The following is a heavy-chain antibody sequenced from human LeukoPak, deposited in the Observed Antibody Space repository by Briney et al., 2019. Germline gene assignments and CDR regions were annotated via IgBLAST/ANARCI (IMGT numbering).Heavy chain of an antibody. CDR2: INPNSGGT. J-gene: IGHJ5*02. CDR1: GYTFTGYY. V-gene: IGHV1-2*02. Sequence: ASVKVSCKASGYTFTGYYMHWVRQAPGQGLEWMGWINPNSGGTNYAQKFQGRVTMTRDTSISTAYMELSRLRSDDTAVYYCARDSSIAAINWFDPWGQGTLVTVSS. D-gene: IGHD6-13*01. CDR3: ARDSSIAAINWFDP.